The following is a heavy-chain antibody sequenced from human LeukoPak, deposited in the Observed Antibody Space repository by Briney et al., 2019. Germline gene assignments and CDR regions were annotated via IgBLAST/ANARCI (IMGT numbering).Heavy chain of an antibody. D-gene: IGHD5-24*01. CDR1: GDSISTDYC. CDR3: ARGTDAYKVGNH. Sequence: ASETLSLTCTVSGDSISTDYCWTWIRQPPGKVPEWIGTIYNRDNTYYTSSLASRVTISMDTSKNQFSLKMTSVTAADTDVYYCARGTDAYKVGNHWGQGALVTVSS. V-gene: IGHV4-38-2*02. J-gene: IGHJ5*02. CDR2: IYNRDNT.